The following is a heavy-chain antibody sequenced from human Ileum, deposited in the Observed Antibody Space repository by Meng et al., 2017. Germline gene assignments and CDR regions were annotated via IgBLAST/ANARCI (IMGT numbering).Heavy chain of an antibody. CDR1: GGSISSGGYY. CDR2: IFYSGST. D-gene: IGHD3/OR15-3a*01. V-gene: IGHV4-31*02. CDR3: ARVRRGLGLRFDP. Sequence: EQLRGTGPGLVSPTQSLSLTLPVPGGSISSGGYYWGWIRQHPGKGLVWIGYIFYSGSTYYNSSLKSRINISVDTSKNQFSLKVCSVTAADTAVYYCARVRRGLGLRFDPWGQGTLVTVSS. J-gene: IGHJ5*02.